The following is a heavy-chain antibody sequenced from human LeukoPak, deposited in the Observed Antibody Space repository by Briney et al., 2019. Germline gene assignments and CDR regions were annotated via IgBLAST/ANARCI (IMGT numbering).Heavy chain of an antibody. CDR1: GFTFDDYA. J-gene: IGHJ3*02. D-gene: IGHD2-8*02. V-gene: IGHV3-9*03. CDR3: AKDEFVASDFTGAFDI. Sequence: GRSLRLSCAASGFTFDDYAMHWVRQAPGKGLEWVSGIGWNSGSIGYADSVKGRFTISRDNAKKSLYLQMNSLRAEDMALYYCAKDEFVASDFTGAFDIWGQGTMVTVSS. CDR2: IGWNSGSI.